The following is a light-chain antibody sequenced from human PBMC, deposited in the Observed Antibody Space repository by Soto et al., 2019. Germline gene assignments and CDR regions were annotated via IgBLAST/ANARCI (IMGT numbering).Light chain of an antibody. CDR2: DAS. Sequence: ETVLTQSPAILSLSPGERATLSCRASQSVSTYLAWYQQKPGQAPRLLIYDASNRATGMPARFIGSGSGTDFPLTIGGLEPEDSAFYYCQQRINWPLTVGGGTKVDSK. J-gene: IGKJ4*01. CDR1: QSVSTY. CDR3: QQRINWPLT. V-gene: IGKV3-11*01.